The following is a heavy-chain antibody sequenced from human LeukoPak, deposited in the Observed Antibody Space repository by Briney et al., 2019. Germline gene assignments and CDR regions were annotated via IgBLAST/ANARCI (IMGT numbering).Heavy chain of an antibody. Sequence: SATLSLTCAVYGGSFTGYYWSWIRQPPGKGLEWIGEINHSGSTNYNPSLKSRVTISVDTSKNQFSLKLSSVTAADTAVYYCATSRYYDFWSGYYKPPNYWGQGTLVTVSS. CDR2: INHSGST. CDR1: GGSFTGYY. V-gene: IGHV4-34*01. J-gene: IGHJ4*02. CDR3: ATSRYYDFWSGYYKPPNY. D-gene: IGHD3-3*01.